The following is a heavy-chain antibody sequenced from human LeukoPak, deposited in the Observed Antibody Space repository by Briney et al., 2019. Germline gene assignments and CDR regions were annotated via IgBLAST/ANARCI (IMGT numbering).Heavy chain of an antibody. CDR2: MNPNSGNT. CDR3: AKNVRDTGTFDY. J-gene: IGHJ4*02. Sequence: ASVKVSCKASGYTFTTYDINWVRQATGQGLEWMGWMNPNSGNTGYAQRFQGRVTMTRDTSISTAYMELNSLTSEDTAVYYCAKNVRDTGTFDYWGQGTLVTVSS. V-gene: IGHV1-8*01. CDR1: GYTFTTYD. D-gene: IGHD5-18*01.